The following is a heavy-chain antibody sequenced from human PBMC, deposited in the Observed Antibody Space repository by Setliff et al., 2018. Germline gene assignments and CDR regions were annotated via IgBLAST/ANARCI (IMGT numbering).Heavy chain of an antibody. J-gene: IGHJ4*02. CDR3: FGAGTCSY. CDR2: INPDGSEK. V-gene: IGHV3-7*01. CDR1: GFTYNNCW. Sequence: GGSLRLSCGASGFTYNNCWVSWVRQAPGKGLEWLASINPDGSEKYYVDSVKGRFTISRDNARNSLSLQMNSLRTEDTAVYYCFGAGTCSYWGQGALVTVSS. D-gene: IGHD3-10*01.